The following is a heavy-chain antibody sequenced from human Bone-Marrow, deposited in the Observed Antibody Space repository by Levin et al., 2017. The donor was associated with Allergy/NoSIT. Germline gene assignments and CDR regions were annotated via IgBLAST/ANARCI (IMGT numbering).Heavy chain of an antibody. V-gene: IGHV4-4*02. CDR2: IYHRGNT. CDR3: ARKTSYYGSGSFIYWYFDL. D-gene: IGHD3-10*01. CDR1: GISISSNNW. J-gene: IGHJ2*01. Sequence: SETLSLTCGVSGISISSNNWWSWVRQPPGKGLEWIGEIYHRGNTNYNPSLNSRVTVSLDKSTNQLSLRLTSVTAADTAVYYCARKTSYYGSGSFIYWYFDLWGRGTLVTVSS.